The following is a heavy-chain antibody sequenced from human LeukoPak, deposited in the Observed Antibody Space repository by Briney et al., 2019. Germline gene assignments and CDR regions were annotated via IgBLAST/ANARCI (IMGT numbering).Heavy chain of an antibody. CDR3: ARAMVRQWLEQPNNWFDP. D-gene: IGHD6-19*01. V-gene: IGHV1-46*01. CDR1: GYTFTSYY. J-gene: IGHJ5*02. Sequence: GASVTVSFKSSGYTFTSYYMHWVRQAPGQGLEWMGIIIPSGGSTSYAQKFQGRVTMTRDTSTSTVYMELSSLRSEDTAVYYCARAMVRQWLEQPNNWFDPWGQGTLVTVSS. CDR2: IIPSGGST.